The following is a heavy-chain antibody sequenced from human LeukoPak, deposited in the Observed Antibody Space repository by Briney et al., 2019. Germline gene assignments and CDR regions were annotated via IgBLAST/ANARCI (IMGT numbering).Heavy chain of an antibody. CDR1: GFTFSSYA. Sequence: GGSLRLSCAASGFTFSSYAMSWVRQAPVKGLEWVSAISGSGGSTYYADSVKGRFTISRDNSKNTLYLQMNSLRAEDTAVYYCAKDRRGMTTVTNDAFDIWGQGTMVTVSS. V-gene: IGHV3-23*01. CDR3: AKDRRGMTTVTNDAFDI. CDR2: ISGSGGST. D-gene: IGHD4-17*01. J-gene: IGHJ3*02.